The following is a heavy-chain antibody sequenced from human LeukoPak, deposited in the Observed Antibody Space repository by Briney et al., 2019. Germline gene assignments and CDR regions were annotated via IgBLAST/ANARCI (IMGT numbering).Heavy chain of an antibody. CDR3: ARESVRSAGY. V-gene: IGHV3-53*01. J-gene: IGHJ4*02. D-gene: IGHD6-13*01. CDR1: GFTVSSNY. Sequence: GGSLRLSGAASGFTVSSNYRNWVRQAPGKGLEWVSIIYGGGATYYADSVKGRFTISRDNSKNTLYLQMNSLRAEDTAVYYCARESVRSAGYWGQGTLVTVSS. CDR2: IYGGGAT.